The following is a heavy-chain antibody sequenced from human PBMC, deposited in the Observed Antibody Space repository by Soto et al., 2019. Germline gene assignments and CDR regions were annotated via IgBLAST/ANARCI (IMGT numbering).Heavy chain of an antibody. V-gene: IGHV3-15*07. D-gene: IGHD6-6*01. CDR2: IKSKTDGGTT. J-gene: IGHJ6*02. CDR3: TTNKYSSSSDYFYGMDV. CDR1: GFTFSNAR. Sequence: GGSLRLSCAASGFTFSNARMNWVRQAPGKGLEWVGRIKSKTDGGTTDYAAPVKDRFTISGDDSKNTLYLQMSSLKTEDTAVCYCTTNKYSSSSDYFYGMDVWGQGTTVTVSS.